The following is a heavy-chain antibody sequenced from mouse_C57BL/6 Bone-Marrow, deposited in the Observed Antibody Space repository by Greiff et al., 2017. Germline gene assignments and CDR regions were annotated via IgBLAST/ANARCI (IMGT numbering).Heavy chain of an antibody. Sequence: QVQLQQPGAELVKPGASVKLSCKASGYTFTSYWMHWVKQRPGQGLEWIGMIHPNSGSTNYNEKFKSKATLTVDKSSSTAYMQLSSLTSEDSAVYYCARSRQLRPAWFAYWGQGTLVTVSA. CDR2: IHPNSGST. J-gene: IGHJ3*01. CDR3: ARSRQLRPAWFAY. CDR1: GYTFTSYW. V-gene: IGHV1-64*01. D-gene: IGHD3-2*02.